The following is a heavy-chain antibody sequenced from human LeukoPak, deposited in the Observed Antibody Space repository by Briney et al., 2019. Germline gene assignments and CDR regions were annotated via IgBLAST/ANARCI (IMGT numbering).Heavy chain of an antibody. CDR3: ARGGDSYDILTGYVFDY. J-gene: IGHJ4*02. CDR2: INHSGST. V-gene: IGHV4-34*01. D-gene: IGHD3-9*01. CDR1: GGSFSGYY. Sequence: SETLSLTCAVYGGSFSGYYWSWIRQPPGKGLAWIGEINHSGSTNYNPSLKSRVTISVDTSKNQFSLKLSSVTAADTAVYYCARGGDSYDILTGYVFDYWGQGTLVTVSS.